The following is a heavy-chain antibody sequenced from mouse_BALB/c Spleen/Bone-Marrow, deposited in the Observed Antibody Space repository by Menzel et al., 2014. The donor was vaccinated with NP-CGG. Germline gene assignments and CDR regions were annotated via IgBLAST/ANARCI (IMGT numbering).Heavy chain of an antibody. J-gene: IGHJ3*01. Sequence: VQLQQSGAKLVRPGASVKLSCKASGYTLTSYWINWVKQRPGQGLEWIGNIYPSDSYTNYNQKFKDKATLTVDKSSSTAYMQLSSPTSEDSAVYYCTTGAYWGLGTLVTVSA. CDR2: IYPSDSYT. V-gene: IGHV1-69*02. D-gene: IGHD4-1*01. CDR3: TTGAY. CDR1: GYTLTSYW.